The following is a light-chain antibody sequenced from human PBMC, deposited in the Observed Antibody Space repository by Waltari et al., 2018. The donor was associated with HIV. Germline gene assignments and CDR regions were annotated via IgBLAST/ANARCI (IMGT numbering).Light chain of an antibody. CDR2: DAS. J-gene: IGKJ4*01. V-gene: IGKV3-11*01. CDR1: QSVSSY. Sequence: VLIQSPATLSLSPGERATLSCRASQSVSSYFAWYQQKPSQAPGLLIYDASNRATGIPARFSGSGSGTDFTLTISSLEPEDFAVYYCQQRSNWPPGLTFGGGTKVEIK. CDR3: QQRSNWPPGLT.